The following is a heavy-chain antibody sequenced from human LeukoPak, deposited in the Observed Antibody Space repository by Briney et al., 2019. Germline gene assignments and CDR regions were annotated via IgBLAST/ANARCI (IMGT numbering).Heavy chain of an antibody. CDR3: ARSPLRSYYDFWSGYSPDYYYMDV. Sequence: GGSLRLSCAASGFTFSSYAMGWVRQAPGKGLEWVSSISASGGSTYYADSVKGRFTISRDNSKNTLYLQVNSLRAEDTAVYYCARSPLRSYYDFWSGYSPDYYYMDVWGKGTTVTVSS. J-gene: IGHJ6*03. D-gene: IGHD3-3*01. V-gene: IGHV3-23*01. CDR1: GFTFSSYA. CDR2: ISASGGST.